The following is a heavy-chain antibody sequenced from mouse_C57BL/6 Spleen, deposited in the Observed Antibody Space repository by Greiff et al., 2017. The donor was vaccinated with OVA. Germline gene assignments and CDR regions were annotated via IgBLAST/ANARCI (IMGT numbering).Heavy chain of an antibody. CDR1: GYTFTDYY. D-gene: IGHD1-1*01. CDR2: INPNNGGT. Sequence: VQLQQSGPELVKPGASVKISCKASGYTFTDYYMNWVKQSHGKSLEWIGDINPNNGGTSYNQKFKGKATLTVDKSSSTAYMELRSLTSEDSAVYYCARRRDYYGSSYYWYFDVWGTGTTVTVSS. CDR3: ARRRDYYGSSYYWYFDV. V-gene: IGHV1-26*01. J-gene: IGHJ1*03.